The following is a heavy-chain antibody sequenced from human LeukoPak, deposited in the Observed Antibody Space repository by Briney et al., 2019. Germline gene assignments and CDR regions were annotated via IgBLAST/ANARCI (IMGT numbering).Heavy chain of an antibody. J-gene: IGHJ4*02. CDR1: GYSFTSYW. CDR3: ARSSPHCSSTSCPFDY. V-gene: IGHV5-51*01. CDR2: IYPGDSDT. D-gene: IGHD2-2*01. Sequence: GESLKISCKGSGYSFTSYWIGWVRQMPGKGLEWMGIIYPGDSDTRYSPSFQGQVTISADKSISTAYLQWSSLKASDTAMYYCARSSPHCSSTSCPFDYWDQGTLVTVSS.